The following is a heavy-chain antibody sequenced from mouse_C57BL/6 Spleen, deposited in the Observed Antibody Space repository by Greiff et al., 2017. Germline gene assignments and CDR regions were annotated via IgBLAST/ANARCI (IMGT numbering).Heavy chain of an antibody. CDR1: GFTFSDYY. CDR3: AREGDGYYLFDY. D-gene: IGHD2-3*01. V-gene: IGHV5-16*01. Sequence: EVKLMESEGGLVQPGSSMKLSCTASGFTFSDYYMAWVRQVPEKGLEWVANINYDGSSTYYLDSLKSRFIISRDNAKNILYLQMSSLKSEDTATYYCAREGDGYYLFDYWGQGTTLTVSS. CDR2: INYDGSST. J-gene: IGHJ2*01.